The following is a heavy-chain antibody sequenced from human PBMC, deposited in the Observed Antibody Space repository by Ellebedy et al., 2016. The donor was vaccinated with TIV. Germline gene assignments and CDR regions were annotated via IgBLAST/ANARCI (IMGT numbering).Heavy chain of an antibody. J-gene: IGHJ4*02. Sequence: AASVKVSCKTSGYTFTNYGMHWLRQAPGQGPEWTGWISGYTGDTHYAQKVQGRVSMITDTYTSTGYLELRSLRSDDTAVYYCARDTSSSADYWGQGTLVTVSS. D-gene: IGHD6-6*01. CDR1: GYTFTNYG. CDR2: ISGYTGDT. V-gene: IGHV1-18*04. CDR3: ARDTSSSADY.